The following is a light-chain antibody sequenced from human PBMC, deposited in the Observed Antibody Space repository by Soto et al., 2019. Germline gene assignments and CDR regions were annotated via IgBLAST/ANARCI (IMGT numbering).Light chain of an antibody. J-gene: IGLJ2*01. CDR1: NSNIGDNA. CDR2: YDD. CDR3: AAWDDSLDGWV. V-gene: IGLV1-36*01. Sequence: QPVLTQPPSVSEAPRQRVTISCSGSNSNIGDNAVKWYQQLPGKAPKLLIYYDDLKPSGVSARFSGSKSGTSASLAISGLQSEDEADYFCAAWDDSLDGWVFGGGTKLTVL.